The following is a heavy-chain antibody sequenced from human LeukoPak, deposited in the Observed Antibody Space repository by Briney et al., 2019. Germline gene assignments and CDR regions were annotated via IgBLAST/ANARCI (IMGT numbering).Heavy chain of an antibody. CDR2: INHSGST. Sequence: SETLSLTCAVYGGSFSGYYWSWIRQPPGKGLEWIGEINHSGSTNYNPSLKSRVAISVGTSKNQFSLKLSSVTAADTAVYYCARGRYCSSTSCYVPRYYYYYYMDVWGKGTTVTVSS. CDR1: GGSFSGYY. V-gene: IGHV4-34*01. J-gene: IGHJ6*03. D-gene: IGHD2-2*01. CDR3: ARGRYCSSTSCYVPRYYYYYYMDV.